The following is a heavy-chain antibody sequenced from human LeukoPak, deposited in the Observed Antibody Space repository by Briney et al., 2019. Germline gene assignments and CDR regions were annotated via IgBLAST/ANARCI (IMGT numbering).Heavy chain of an antibody. Sequence: ASVKVSCKASGYAFSRITISWVRRAPGQGLEWMVWISLYNGNTNYAQKFQGSVTMTRDTSTTTVSMELRSLRSDDTAVYYCASPSSSYHDAFDIWGQGTMVTVSS. CDR2: ISLYNGNT. CDR1: GYAFSRIT. D-gene: IGHD6-13*01. V-gene: IGHV1-18*01. J-gene: IGHJ3*02. CDR3: ASPSSSYHDAFDI.